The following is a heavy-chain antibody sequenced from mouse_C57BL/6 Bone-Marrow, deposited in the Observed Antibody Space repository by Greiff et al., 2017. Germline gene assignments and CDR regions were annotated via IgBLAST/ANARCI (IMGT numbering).Heavy chain of an antibody. CDR1: GYTFTSYW. D-gene: IGHD1-1*02. CDR2: IDPSDSYT. CDR3: ARGGGYYAMDY. J-gene: IGHJ4*01. V-gene: IGHV1-69*01. Sequence: QVQLKQPGAELVMPGASVKLSCKASGYTFTSYWMHWVKQRPGQGLEWIGEIDPSDSYTNYNQKFKGKSTLTVDKSSSTAYMQLSSLTSEDSAVYYCARGGGYYAMDYWGQGTSVTVSS.